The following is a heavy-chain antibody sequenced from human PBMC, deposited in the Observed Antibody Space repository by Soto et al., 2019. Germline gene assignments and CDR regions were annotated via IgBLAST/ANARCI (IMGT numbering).Heavy chain of an antibody. CDR2: IIPILGIA. CDR3: ARGDMSTPENT. J-gene: IGHJ5*02. V-gene: IGHV1-69*02. CDR1: GGTFSSYT. D-gene: IGHD3-9*01. Sequence: QVQLVQSGAEVKKPGSSVKVSCKASGGTFSSYTISWVRQAPGQGLEWMGRIIPILGIANYAQKFQGRVTITADKSTSTAYIELISLRSEDTAVYYCARGDMSTPENTWVQGTLVTVSS.